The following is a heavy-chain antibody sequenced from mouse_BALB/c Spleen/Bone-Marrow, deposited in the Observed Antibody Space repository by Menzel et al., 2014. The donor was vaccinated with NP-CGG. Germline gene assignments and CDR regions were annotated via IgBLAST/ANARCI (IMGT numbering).Heavy chain of an antibody. CDR1: GFTFSSYA. Sequence: EVQLVESGGGLVKPGGSLKLSCAASGFTFSSYAMSWVRQTPEKRLEWVATISSGGSYTYYPDSVKGRFTISRDNAKNXLYLQMSSLRSEDTAMYYCARHITTVVADYWGQGTTLTVSS. CDR3: ARHITTVVADY. J-gene: IGHJ2*01. CDR2: ISSGGSYT. D-gene: IGHD1-1*01. V-gene: IGHV5-9-3*01.